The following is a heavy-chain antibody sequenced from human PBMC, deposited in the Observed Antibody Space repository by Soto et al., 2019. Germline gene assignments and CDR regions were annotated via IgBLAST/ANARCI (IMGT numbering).Heavy chain of an antibody. CDR3: ARGPGSLRP. D-gene: IGHD1-1*01. J-gene: IGHJ5*02. V-gene: IGHV6-1*01. CDR2: TYYRSKWYS. CDR1: GDSVSSNSAA. Sequence: SQTLSLTCAISGDSVSSNSAAWNWIRLSPSRGLEWLGRTYYRSKWYSTYAISVKSRISISPDTSKNQFSLQLNSVTPDDTAVYYCARGPGSLRPWGQGTPVTVSS.